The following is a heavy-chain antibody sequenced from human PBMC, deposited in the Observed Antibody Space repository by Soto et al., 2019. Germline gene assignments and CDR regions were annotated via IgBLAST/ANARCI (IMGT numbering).Heavy chain of an antibody. CDR3: ARAKCIDNCYDSGSWWFDT. J-gene: IGHJ5*02. D-gene: IGHD3-22*01. CDR2: ISYDGSNK. CDR1: GFTFSSYA. Sequence: GGSLRLSCTASGFTFSSYAMHWVRQAPGKGLEWVAVISYDGSNKYYADSVKGRFTISRDNSKNTLYLQMNSLRAEDTAVYYCARAKCIDNCYDSGSWWFDTWGQGTLVTVSS. V-gene: IGHV3-30-3*01.